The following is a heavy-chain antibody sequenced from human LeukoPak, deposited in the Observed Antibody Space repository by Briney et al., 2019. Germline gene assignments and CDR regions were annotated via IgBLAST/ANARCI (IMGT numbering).Heavy chain of an antibody. CDR1: GYTFTSYY. CDR2: INPSGGST. V-gene: IGHV1-46*01. J-gene: IGHJ5*02. CDR3: ARVRGGACSGGSCYPVLGFDP. D-gene: IGHD2-15*01. Sequence: ASVKVSCKASGYTFTSYYMHWVRQAPGQGLEWMGIINPSGGSTSYAQKFQGRVTMTRDKSTSTVYMELSSLRSEDTAVYYCARVRGGACSGGSCYPVLGFDPWGQRTLVTVSS.